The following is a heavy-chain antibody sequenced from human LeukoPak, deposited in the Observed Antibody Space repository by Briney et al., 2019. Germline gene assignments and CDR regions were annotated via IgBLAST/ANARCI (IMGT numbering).Heavy chain of an antibody. CDR1: GFTFSSYG. V-gene: IGHV3-33*06. J-gene: IGHJ4*02. CDR2: IWYDGSNK. D-gene: IGHD5-12*01. Sequence: PGGSLRLSCAASGFTFSSYGMHWVRQAPGKGLEWVAVIWYDGSNKYYADSVKGRFTISRDNSKNTLFLQMNSLRAEDTAVYYCAKDRGYYDYWGQGTLVTVSS. CDR3: AKDRGYYDY.